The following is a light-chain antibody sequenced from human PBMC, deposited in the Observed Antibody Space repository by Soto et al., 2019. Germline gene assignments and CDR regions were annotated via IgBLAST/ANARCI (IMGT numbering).Light chain of an antibody. CDR1: SSNIGIDY. Sequence: QSALTQPPSVSAAPGQKVTIACSGSSSNIGIDYVSWYQHIPGTAPKLLIYDDHHRPSGIPDRFSGSKSGTSATLDITGLQTGDEADYYCGTWDSSLSAVVFGGGTKVTV. CDR3: GTWDSSLSAVV. J-gene: IGLJ3*02. V-gene: IGLV1-51*01. CDR2: DDH.